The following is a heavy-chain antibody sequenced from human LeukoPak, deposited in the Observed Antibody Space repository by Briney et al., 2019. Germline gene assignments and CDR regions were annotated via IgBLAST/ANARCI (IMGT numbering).Heavy chain of an antibody. D-gene: IGHD5-18*01. CDR2: IIPIFGTA. V-gene: IGHV1-69*06. CDR1: GYTFTSYY. J-gene: IGHJ4*02. Sequence: GASVKVSCKASGYTFTSYYMHWVRQAPGQGLEWMGGIIPIFGTANYAQKFQGRVTITADKSTSTAYMELSSLRSEDTAVYYCARDRHTAMVINNFDYWGQGTLVTVSS. CDR3: ARDRHTAMVINNFDY.